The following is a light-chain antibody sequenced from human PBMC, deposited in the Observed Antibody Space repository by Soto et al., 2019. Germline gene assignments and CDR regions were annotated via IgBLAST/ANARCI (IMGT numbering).Light chain of an antibody. CDR3: SSYTSTSSLV. J-gene: IGLJ1*01. CDR1: SSDVGGYNY. Sequence: QSALTQPASVSGSPGQSITISCTGTSSDVGGYNYVSWYQQHPGKAPKLMIYDVSNRPSGVSNRLSGSKSGSTASLTISGLQAEDEADYSCSSYTSTSSLVFGTGTKLTVL. V-gene: IGLV2-14*01. CDR2: DVS.